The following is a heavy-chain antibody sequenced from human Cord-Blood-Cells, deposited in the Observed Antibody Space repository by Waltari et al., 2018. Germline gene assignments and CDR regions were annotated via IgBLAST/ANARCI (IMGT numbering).Heavy chain of an antibody. CDR3: ARTYCSGGSCPYYFDY. V-gene: IGHV3-53*01. CDR2: IYSGGST. J-gene: IGHJ4*02. D-gene: IGHD2-15*01. Sequence: EVQLVESGGGLIQPGGSLRLSCAASGFTVSSNYMSWVRQAPGKGLEWVSVIYSGGSTYYADSVKGRFTISRDNSKNTLYLQMNSLRAEDTAVYYCARTYCSGGSCPYYFDYWGQGTLVTISS. CDR1: GFTVSSNY.